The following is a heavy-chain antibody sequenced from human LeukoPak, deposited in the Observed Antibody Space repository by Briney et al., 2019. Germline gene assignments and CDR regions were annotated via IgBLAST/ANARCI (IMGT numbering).Heavy chain of an antibody. CDR1: GYPFIAHF. D-gene: IGHD3-10*01. J-gene: IGHJ4*02. Sequence: ASVRVSCKASGYPFIAHFLNWVRQAPGRGLEWMGNIDTTTGNPRYAQDFTGRFVFSLDTSVSTAYLQITSLKADDTAAYYCIRGTPTPGMDYWGQGTQVTVSS. CDR3: IRGTPTPGMDY. CDR2: IDTTTGNP. V-gene: IGHV7-4-1*02.